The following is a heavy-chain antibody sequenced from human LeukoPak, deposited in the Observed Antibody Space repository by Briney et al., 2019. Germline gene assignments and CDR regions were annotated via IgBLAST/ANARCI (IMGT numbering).Heavy chain of an antibody. Sequence: GGSLRLSCAASGFTFSTYSINWVRQAPGKGLEWVSSISSGSSYVYYAVSVKGRFTISRDNAKNSLYLQMNSLRAEDTAVYYCARGYVALGYFDYWGQGTLVTVSS. J-gene: IGHJ4*02. CDR2: ISSGSSYV. V-gene: IGHV3-21*01. CDR1: GFTFSTYS. D-gene: IGHD3-16*01. CDR3: ARGYVALGYFDY.